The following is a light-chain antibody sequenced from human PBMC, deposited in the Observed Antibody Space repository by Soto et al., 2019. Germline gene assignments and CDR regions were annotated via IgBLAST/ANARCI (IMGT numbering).Light chain of an antibody. V-gene: IGLV1-40*01. CDR1: ISNIGAGYD. Sequence: QSVLTQPPPMAGAPGQRGTNSGPGEISNIGAGYDVHWYQQLPGTAPKLLIYGNSNRPSGVPDRFSGSKSGTSASLAITGLQAEDEADYYCQSYDSSLSGYVFGTGTKVTVL. CDR3: QSYDSSLSGYV. CDR2: GNS. J-gene: IGLJ1*01.